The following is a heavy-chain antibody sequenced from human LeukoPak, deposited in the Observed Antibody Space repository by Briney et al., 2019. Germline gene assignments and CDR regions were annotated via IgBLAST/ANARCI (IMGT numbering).Heavy chain of an antibody. CDR2: IYYSGST. Sequence: PSEPLPLTCTVSGGSISSYYWSWIRQPPGKGLEWLGYIYYSGSTNYNPSLTSRVTISVDTSKNQFSLKLSSVTAADTAVYYCASSQWLRGFDYWGQGTLVTVSS. V-gene: IGHV4-59*01. J-gene: IGHJ4*02. CDR3: ASSQWLRGFDY. D-gene: IGHD3-22*01. CDR1: GGSISSYY.